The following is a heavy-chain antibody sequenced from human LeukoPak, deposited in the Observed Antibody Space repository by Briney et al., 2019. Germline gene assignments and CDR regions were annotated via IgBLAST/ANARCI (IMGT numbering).Heavy chain of an antibody. D-gene: IGHD4-23*01. Sequence: GGSLRLSCAASGFTFSSYAMSWARQAPGNGLECISGFSGSGGSTYYADSVKGRSTISRDDSKNTLYLQMNSLRAEDTAVYYCARGYGGYYFDFWGQGTLVTVSS. CDR1: GFTFSSYA. V-gene: IGHV3-23*01. CDR3: ARGYGGYYFDF. CDR2: FSGSGGST. J-gene: IGHJ4*02.